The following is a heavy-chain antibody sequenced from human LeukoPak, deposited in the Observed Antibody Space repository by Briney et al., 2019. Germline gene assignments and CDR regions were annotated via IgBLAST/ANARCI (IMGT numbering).Heavy chain of an antibody. CDR2: INPNSGGT. CDR1: GYTFTGYY. Sequence: GASVKVSCKASGYTFTGYYMHWVRQAPGQGLEWMGWINPNSGGTNYAQKFQGRVTMTRDTSISTAYMELSRLRSDDTAVYYCAREELPFSLPGNLYYYYGMDVWGQGTTVTVSS. D-gene: IGHD4-23*01. J-gene: IGHJ6*02. V-gene: IGHV1-2*02. CDR3: AREELPFSLPGNLYYYYGMDV.